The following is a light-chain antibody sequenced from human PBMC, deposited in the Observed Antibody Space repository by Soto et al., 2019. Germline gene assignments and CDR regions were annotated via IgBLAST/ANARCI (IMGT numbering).Light chain of an antibody. V-gene: IGKV1-39*01. Sequence: DIQMTQSPSSLSASVGDRVTITCRASQSIRSNLNWYQQKPGKAPKLLLYDANTLQSGVPSRFSGSASGTDFTLTISSLQPEDFATYYCQQSYTTPRTFGPGTKVEIK. CDR1: QSIRSN. J-gene: IGKJ1*01. CDR2: DAN. CDR3: QQSYTTPRT.